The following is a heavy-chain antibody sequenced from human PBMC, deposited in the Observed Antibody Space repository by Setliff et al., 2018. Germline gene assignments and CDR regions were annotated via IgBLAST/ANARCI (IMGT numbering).Heavy chain of an antibody. Sequence: ASVKVSCKASGYTFANYYMHWVRQAPGQGLEWMGIIDPSGFSTSYAQKFQGRVTVTRATSTDTLYMELSSLRSEDTAIYYCAGPRGPYSASDAFDIWGQGTMVTVSS. D-gene: IGHD3-16*01. CDR3: AGPRGPYSASDAFDI. J-gene: IGHJ3*02. V-gene: IGHV1-46*01. CDR2: IDPSGFST. CDR1: GYTFANYY.